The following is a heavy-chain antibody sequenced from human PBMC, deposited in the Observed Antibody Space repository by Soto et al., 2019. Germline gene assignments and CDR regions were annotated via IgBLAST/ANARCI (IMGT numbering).Heavy chain of an antibody. Sequence: QVQLVQSGAEVKKPGASVKVSCKASGYTFSSYGISWVRQGPGQGLEWMGWISVYNGNKMYAQKFQGRVTMTTDTSTSTAYMELRSLRSDNTAVYYCARDCSGGSCSTAYWGQGTLVTVSS. J-gene: IGHJ4*02. V-gene: IGHV1-18*01. CDR2: ISVYNGNK. CDR3: ARDCSGGSCSTAY. CDR1: GYTFSSYG. D-gene: IGHD2-15*01.